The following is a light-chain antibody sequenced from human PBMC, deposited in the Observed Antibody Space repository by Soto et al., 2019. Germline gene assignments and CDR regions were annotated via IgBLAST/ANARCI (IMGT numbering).Light chain of an antibody. J-gene: IGLJ3*02. Sequence: QSALTQPRSVSGSPGQSVTISCTGVSSDVGGYNYVSWYQQHPGKAPKLMIYDVSKRPSGVPDRFSGSKSDNTASLTISGLQAEDEADYCCSSYRMFGGGTKLTVL. CDR2: DVS. CDR3: SSYRM. V-gene: IGLV2-11*01. CDR1: SSDVGGYNY.